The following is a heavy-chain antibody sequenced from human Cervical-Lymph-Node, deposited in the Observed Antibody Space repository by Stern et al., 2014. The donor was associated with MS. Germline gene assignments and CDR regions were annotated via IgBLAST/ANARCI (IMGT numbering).Heavy chain of an antibody. V-gene: IGHV3-11*01. CDR3: VRADGSTDDY. D-gene: IGHD3-10*01. J-gene: IGHJ4*02. CDR2: ISSSGDHI. CDR1: GFSFRNYY. Sequence: VQLVESGGGLVKPGGSLRLSCAASGFSFRNYYMSWIRQAPGKGLEWVSYISSSGDHIDYADSGKGRFTISRDNAKNSLYLQMNSLRADDTAIYYCVRADGSTDDYWGQGTLFTVSS.